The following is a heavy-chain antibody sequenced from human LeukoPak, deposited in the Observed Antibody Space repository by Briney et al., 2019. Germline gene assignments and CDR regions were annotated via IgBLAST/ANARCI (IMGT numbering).Heavy chain of an antibody. D-gene: IGHD2-15*01. CDR3: ARLSGRVVCSAGSCYIDS. J-gene: IGHJ4*02. Sequence: GESLKISCEGSGYNFSNCLIGWVRQMPGKGLEWMGIIYPGDSDTRYSPSFQGQVTISADKSVNTAYLQWSSLKASDTAMYYCARLSGRVVCSAGSCYIDSWGQGTLVTVSS. CDR1: GYNFSNCL. CDR2: IYPGDSDT. V-gene: IGHV5-51*01.